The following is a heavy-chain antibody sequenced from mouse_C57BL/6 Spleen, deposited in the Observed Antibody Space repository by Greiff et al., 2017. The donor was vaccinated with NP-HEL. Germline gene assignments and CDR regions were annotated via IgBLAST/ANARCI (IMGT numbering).Heavy chain of an antibody. CDR1: GYTFTSYG. CDR2: IYPRSGNT. Sequence: VQLQQSGAELARPGASVKLSCKASGYTFTSYGISWVKQRTGQGLELIGEIYPRSGNTYYNEKFKGKATLTADKSSSTAYMELRSLTSEDSAVYFCAYDYPYAMDYWGQGTSVTVSS. D-gene: IGHD2-4*01. CDR3: AYDYPYAMDY. V-gene: IGHV1-81*01. J-gene: IGHJ4*01.